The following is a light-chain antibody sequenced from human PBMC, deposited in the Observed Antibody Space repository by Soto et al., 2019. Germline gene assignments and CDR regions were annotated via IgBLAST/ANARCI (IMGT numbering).Light chain of an antibody. CDR3: SSYASGSSVV. CDR1: XXXVGVYNF. Sequence: QSALTQPASVSGSXXXSXTXXXXXXXXXVGVYNFASWYQQYPGKAPKIMIYDVSNRPSGVSNRFTGSKSGNTASLTISGLQAEDEADYYCSSYASGSSVVFGGGTKLTVL. V-gene: IGLV2-14*01. J-gene: IGLJ2*01. CDR2: DVS.